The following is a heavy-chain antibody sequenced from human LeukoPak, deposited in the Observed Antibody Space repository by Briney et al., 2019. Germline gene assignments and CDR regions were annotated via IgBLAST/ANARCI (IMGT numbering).Heavy chain of an antibody. Sequence: SGPTLVNPTQTLTLTCTFSGFSLSTSGVGVGWIRQPPGRALEGLALFYWDDDKRYSPSLKSRLTITKDTSENQVVLTMTNMDPVDTATYYCAHSLRSSGLENWFDPWGQGTLVTVSS. CDR1: GFSLSTSGVG. CDR3: AHSLRSSGLENWFDP. V-gene: IGHV2-5*02. J-gene: IGHJ5*02. D-gene: IGHD3-22*01. CDR2: FYWDDDK.